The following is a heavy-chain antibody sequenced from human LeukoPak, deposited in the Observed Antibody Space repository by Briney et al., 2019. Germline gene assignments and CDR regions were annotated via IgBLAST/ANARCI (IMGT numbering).Heavy chain of an antibody. V-gene: IGHV4-34*01. CDR3: ASGTYDSSGYYYVRRARFDY. CDR1: GGSFSGYY. D-gene: IGHD3-22*01. J-gene: IGHJ4*02. Sequence: TSETLSLTCAVYGGSFSGYYWSWIRQPPGKGLEWIGEINHSGSTNHNPSLKSRVTISVDTSKNQFSLKLSSVTAADTAVYYCASGTYDSSGYYYVRRARFDYWGQGTLVTVSS. CDR2: INHSGST.